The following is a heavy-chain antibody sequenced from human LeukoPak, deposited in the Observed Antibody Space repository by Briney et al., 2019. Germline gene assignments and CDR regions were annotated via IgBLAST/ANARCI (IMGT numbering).Heavy chain of an antibody. V-gene: IGHV3-15*01. D-gene: IGHD3-16*02. J-gene: IGHJ4*02. CDR1: GFSFSNAW. CDR3: VTDYDYVWGSYREIDY. Sequence: KTGGSLRLSCAAYGFSFSNAWMSWVRQAPGKGLEWVGRIKSKTDGGTTDYAAPVKGRFTISRDDSKNTLYLQMNSLKTEDTAAYYCVTDYDYVWGSYREIDYWGQGTLVTVSS. CDR2: IKSKTDGGTT.